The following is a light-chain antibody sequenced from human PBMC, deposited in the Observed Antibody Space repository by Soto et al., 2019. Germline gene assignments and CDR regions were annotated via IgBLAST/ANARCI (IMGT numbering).Light chain of an antibody. CDR1: QSISSY. CDR3: QHTYTTPRT. Sequence: DIQMTQSPSSLSASVGDRVTITCRASQSISSYLNWYQHKPGKAPKLLIYAASSLQSGVPSRFSGSGSGTDFTLTINSLQPEDFATYYCQHTYTTPRTFGEGTKVQIK. V-gene: IGKV1-39*01. CDR2: AAS. J-gene: IGKJ4*01.